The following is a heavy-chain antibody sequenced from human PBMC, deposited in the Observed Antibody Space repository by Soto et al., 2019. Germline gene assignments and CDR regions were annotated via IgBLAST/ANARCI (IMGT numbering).Heavy chain of an antibody. Sequence: SETLSLTCSVSGGSISSGGYYWSWISQHPGKGLEWIGYIYYSGSTYYNPSLKSRVTISVDTSKNQFSLKLSSVTAADTAVYYCARGLNFYDSSGYMYYFDYWGQGTLVTVSS. J-gene: IGHJ4*02. CDR2: IYYSGST. D-gene: IGHD3-22*01. CDR1: GGSISSGGYY. V-gene: IGHV4-31*03. CDR3: ARGLNFYDSSGYMYYFDY.